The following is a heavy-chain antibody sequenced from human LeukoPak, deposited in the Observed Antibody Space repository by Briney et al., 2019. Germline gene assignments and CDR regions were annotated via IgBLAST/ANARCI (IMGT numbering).Heavy chain of an antibody. V-gene: IGHV4-39*01. Sequence: SSETLSLTCTVSGGSISSSSYFWGWIRQPPGKGLEWIATIYYSGSTYYNPSLKGRVTISVDTSKNQFSLKLSSVTAADTAVYYCARQLGRGAWCFDLWGRGTLVTVSS. D-gene: IGHD7-27*01. CDR2: IYYSGST. J-gene: IGHJ2*01. CDR1: GGSISSSSYF. CDR3: ARQLGRGAWCFDL.